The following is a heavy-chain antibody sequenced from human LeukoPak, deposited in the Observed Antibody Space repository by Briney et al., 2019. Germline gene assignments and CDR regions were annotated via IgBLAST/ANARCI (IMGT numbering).Heavy chain of an antibody. CDR3: ARALAVADYNWFDP. V-gene: IGHV3-66*01. D-gene: IGHD6-19*01. Sequence: GWSLRLSCAASGFTVSSNYMSWVRQAPGKGLEWVSVIYSGGSTYYADSVKGRFTISRDNSKNTLYLQMNSLRAEDTAVYYCARALAVADYNWFDPWGQGTLVTVSS. CDR1: GFTVSSNY. CDR2: IYSGGST. J-gene: IGHJ5*02.